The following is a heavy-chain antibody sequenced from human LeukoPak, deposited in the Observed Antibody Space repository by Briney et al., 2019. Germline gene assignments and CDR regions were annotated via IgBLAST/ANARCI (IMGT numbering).Heavy chain of an antibody. CDR3: ARDLSRVPAAPYYFDY. CDR2: INPNSGGT. D-gene: IGHD2-2*01. Sequence: ASVKVSCKASGYRFTDHYMHWVRQAPGQGLEWMGWINPNSGGTNYAQKFQGRVTMTRDTSISTAYMELSRLRSDDTAVYYCARDLSRVPAAPYYFDYWGQGTLVTVSS. V-gene: IGHV1-2*02. CDR1: GYRFTDHY. J-gene: IGHJ4*02.